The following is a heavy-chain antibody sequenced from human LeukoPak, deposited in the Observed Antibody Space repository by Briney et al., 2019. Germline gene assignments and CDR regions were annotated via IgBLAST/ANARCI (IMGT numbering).Heavy chain of an antibody. V-gene: IGHV3-23*01. J-gene: IGHJ4*02. D-gene: IGHD3-9*01. CDR1: GITFSDHW. CDR3: AKWGDYDVLTGYYVSDY. Sequence: PGGSLRLSCAASGITFSDHWMHWVRQAPGKGLEWVSAITGSGGNTYYADSVKGRFTISRDNSKNTVFLQTNSLRAEDTAVYYCAKWGDYDVLTGYYVSDYWGQGTLVTVSS. CDR2: ITGSGGNT.